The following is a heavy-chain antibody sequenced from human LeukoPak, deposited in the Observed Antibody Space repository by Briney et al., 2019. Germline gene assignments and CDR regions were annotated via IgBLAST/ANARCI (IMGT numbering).Heavy chain of an antibody. V-gene: IGHV4-34*01. CDR3: ARGTARFN. J-gene: IGHJ4*02. CDR2: INHSGST. Sequence: PSETLSLTCAVYGGSFSGYYWSWIRQPPGKGLEWIGEINHSGSTNYNPSLKSRVTISVDTSKNQFSLKLSFVTAADTAVYYCARGTARFNWGQGTLVTVSS. CDR1: GGSFSGYY.